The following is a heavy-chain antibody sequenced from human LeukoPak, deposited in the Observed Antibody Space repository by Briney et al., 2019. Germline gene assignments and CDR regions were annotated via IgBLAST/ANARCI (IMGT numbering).Heavy chain of an antibody. CDR2: ISYDGSNK. CDR3: AKSGDYYGSGSYYWGFDY. Sequence: QAGGSLRLSCAASGFTFSSYGMHWVRQAPGKGLEWVAVISYDGSNKYYADSVKGRFTISRDNSKNTLYLQMNSLRAEDTAVYYCAKSGDYYGSGSYYWGFDYWGQGTLVTVSS. CDR1: GFTFSSYG. J-gene: IGHJ4*02. D-gene: IGHD3-10*01. V-gene: IGHV3-30*18.